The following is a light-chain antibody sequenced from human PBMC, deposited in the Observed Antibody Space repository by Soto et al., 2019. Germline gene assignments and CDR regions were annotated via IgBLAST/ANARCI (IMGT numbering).Light chain of an antibody. J-gene: IGKJ2*01. CDR2: GAF. CDR1: QGISNY. CDR3: QKYNRAPYA. V-gene: IGKV1-27*01. Sequence: DIQMTQSPSSLSASVGDRVTITCRASQGISNYLAWYQQRPGQVPKLLIYGAFTLQSGVPSRFSGSGSGTDFTLTISSLQPEDVAPYYCQKYNRAPYAFGQGTKLEIK.